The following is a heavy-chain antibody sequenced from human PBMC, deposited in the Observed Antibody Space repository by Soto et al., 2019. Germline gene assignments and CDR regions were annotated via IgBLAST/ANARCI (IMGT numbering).Heavy chain of an antibody. J-gene: IGHJ6*02. D-gene: IGHD7-27*01. Sequence: LSLTCAVYGGSFSGYYWSWIRQPPGKGLEWIGEINHSGSTNYNPSLKCRVTISVDTSKNQFSLKLSSVTAADTAVYYCARGWVYGMDVWGQGTTVTVSS. V-gene: IGHV4-34*01. CDR1: GGSFSGYY. CDR2: INHSGST. CDR3: ARGWVYGMDV.